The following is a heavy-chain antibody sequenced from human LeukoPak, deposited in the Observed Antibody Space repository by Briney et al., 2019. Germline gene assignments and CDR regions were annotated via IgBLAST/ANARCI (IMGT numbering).Heavy chain of an antibody. V-gene: IGHV3-66*01. CDR2: IRGSGDT. J-gene: IGHJ5*02. CDR1: GFRASDYY. D-gene: IGHD2-15*01. CDR3: ARDRAATQDWVEFDP. Sequence: GGSLRLSCAVSGFRASDYYMSWVRQAPGKGLEWVALIRGSGDTFYGDSVKGRFTISRDDSKSTVYLRMNSLRVEDTAVYFCARDRAATQDWVEFDPWGQGTLVTVSS.